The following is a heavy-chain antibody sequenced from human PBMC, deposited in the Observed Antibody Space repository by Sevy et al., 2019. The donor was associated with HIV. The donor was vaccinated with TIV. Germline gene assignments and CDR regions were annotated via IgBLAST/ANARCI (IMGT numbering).Heavy chain of an antibody. D-gene: IGHD3-10*01. CDR1: GFTFRTSG. Sequence: GGSLRLSCVTSGFTFRTSGMHWVRQSPGKGLEWVAIISYDEAHKNYADSVKGRFSISKDNSKNTLYLQMSNLGTEDTAVYYCAKDYSSGITMVRGAYRARGDYFDYWGQGTQVTVSS. CDR2: ISYDEAHK. CDR3: AKDYSSGITMVRGAYRARGDYFDY. J-gene: IGHJ4*02. V-gene: IGHV3-30*18.